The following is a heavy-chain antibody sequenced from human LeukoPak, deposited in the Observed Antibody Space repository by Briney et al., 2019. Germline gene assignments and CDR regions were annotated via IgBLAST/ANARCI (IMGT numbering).Heavy chain of an antibody. CDR2: INHSGST. J-gene: IGHJ1*01. CDR3: ARGAWGGDPRYFQH. D-gene: IGHD2-21*02. V-gene: IGHV4-34*01. Sequence: SETLSLTCAVYGGSFSGYYWSWIRQPPGKGLEWIGEINHSGSTNYNPSLKSRVTISVDTSKNQFSLKLSSVTAADMAVYYCARGAWGGDPRYFQHWGQGTLVTVSS. CDR1: GGSFSGYY.